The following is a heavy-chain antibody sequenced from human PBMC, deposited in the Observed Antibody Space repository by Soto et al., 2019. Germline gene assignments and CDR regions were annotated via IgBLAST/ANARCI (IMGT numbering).Heavy chain of an antibody. CDR2: LTPAGTT. J-gene: IGHJ4*02. D-gene: IGHD2-15*01. V-gene: IGHV3-23*01. CDR3: AKRATTVPTPGNYFDC. CDR1: GFSFSDYS. Sequence: GGSLRLSCAASGFSFSDYSMTWVRQAPGRGLEWVSTLTPAGTTFYADSVKGRFTISRDNYRNTLSLQMYNLRAEDTARYYCAKRATTVPTPGNYFDCWGQGTLVTVSS.